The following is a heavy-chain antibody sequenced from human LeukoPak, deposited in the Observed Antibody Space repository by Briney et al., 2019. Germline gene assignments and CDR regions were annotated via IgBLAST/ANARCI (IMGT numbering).Heavy chain of an antibody. D-gene: IGHD1-26*01. J-gene: IGHJ4*02. CDR3: ARVVGSAIRSGVDY. V-gene: IGHV3-21*01. CDR1: EFIFSTYE. Sequence: PGGSLRLPCAASEFIFSTYEMNWVRQAPGKGLEWVASISSTSVFIYYAASVKGRFTISRDNAKNSLYLQMSYLRADDTAVYYCARVVGSAIRSGVDYWGQGTLVTVSS. CDR2: ISSTSVFI.